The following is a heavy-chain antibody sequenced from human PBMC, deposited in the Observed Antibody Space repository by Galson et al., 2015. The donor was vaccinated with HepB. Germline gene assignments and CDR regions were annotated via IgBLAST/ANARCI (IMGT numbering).Heavy chain of an antibody. J-gene: IGHJ4*02. D-gene: IGHD3-16*02. CDR2: ISSGSSTI. Sequence: SLRLSCAASGFTFSSYSLNWVRQAPGKGLEWVSYISSGSSTIYYADSVKGRFTISGDNAKNSLYLQMTSLRAEDTAIYYCARGDYLWGTYRSGYFDLWGQGTLVTVS. CDR1: GFTFSSYS. V-gene: IGHV3-48*01. CDR3: ARGDYLWGTYRSGYFDL.